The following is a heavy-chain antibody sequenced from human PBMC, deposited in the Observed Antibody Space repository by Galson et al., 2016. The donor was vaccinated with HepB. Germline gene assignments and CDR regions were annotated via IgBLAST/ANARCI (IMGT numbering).Heavy chain of an antibody. CDR2: IFSGGST. J-gene: IGHJ4*02. CDR3: ARASISHFDF. Sequence: LRLSCAASDFTVNSHYLTWVRQAPGKGLEWVSIIFSGGSTFYADSVKGRFTISRDDSKNTQYLQMDSLRDEDTAVYFCARASISHFDFWGQGILVTVSS. V-gene: IGHV3-53*01. CDR1: DFTVNSHY.